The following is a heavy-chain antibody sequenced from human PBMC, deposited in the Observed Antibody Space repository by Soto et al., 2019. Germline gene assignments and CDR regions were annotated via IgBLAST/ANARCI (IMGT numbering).Heavy chain of an antibody. D-gene: IGHD3-3*01. CDR2: IYHSWST. V-gene: IGHV4-59*01. CDR1: GGSISSYS. J-gene: IGHJ4*02. CDR3: ARTTYYDFWSGYYFDY. Sequence: TSETLSLTCSVSGGSISSYSWSWIRQPPGKGLEWIGYIYHSWSTYYNPSLKSRVTISVDTSKNQFSLKLSSVTAADTAVYYCARTTYYDFWSGYYFDYWGQGTLVTVSS.